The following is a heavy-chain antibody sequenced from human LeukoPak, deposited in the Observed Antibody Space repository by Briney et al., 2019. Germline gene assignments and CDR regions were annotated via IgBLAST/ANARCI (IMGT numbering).Heavy chain of an antibody. CDR3: ASHYYDSSGYADY. V-gene: IGHV3-21*01. J-gene: IGHJ4*02. CDR2: ISSSSSYI. CDR1: GFTFSSYS. D-gene: IGHD3-22*01. Sequence: KPGGSLRLSCAASGFTFSSYSMNWVRQAPGKGLEWVSSISSSSSYIYHADSVKGRFTISRDNAKNSLYLQMNSLRAEDTAVYYCASHYYDSSGYADYWGQGTLVTVSS.